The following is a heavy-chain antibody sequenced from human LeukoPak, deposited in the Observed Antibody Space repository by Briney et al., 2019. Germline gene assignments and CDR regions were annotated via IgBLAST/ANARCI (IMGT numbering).Heavy chain of an antibody. Sequence: SETLSLTCTVSGGSISSYYWSWIRQPPGKGLEWIGYIYYSGSTNYNPSLKSRVTISVDTSKNQFSLKLSSVTAADTAVYHCATGYSGYPHYFDYWGQGTLVTVSP. CDR3: ATGYSGYPHYFDY. D-gene: IGHD5-12*01. J-gene: IGHJ4*02. CDR1: GGSISSYY. V-gene: IGHV4-59*01. CDR2: IYYSGST.